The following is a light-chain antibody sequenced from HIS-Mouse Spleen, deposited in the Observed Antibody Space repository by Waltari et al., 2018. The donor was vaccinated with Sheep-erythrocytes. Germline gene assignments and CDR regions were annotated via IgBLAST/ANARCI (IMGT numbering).Light chain of an antibody. CDR3: QQYYSTLS. J-gene: IGKJ4*01. V-gene: IGKV4-1*01. CDR2: WAA. CDR1: QSVLYSSNNKNY. Sequence: DIVMTQSPDSLAVSLGERATINCKSSQSVLYSSNNKNYLSWYQQKPGQPPQLLIYWAATLEVGIPDRLSGSGSGTDFTLFISSLQAEDVAVYYCQQYYSTLSFGGGTKVEIK.